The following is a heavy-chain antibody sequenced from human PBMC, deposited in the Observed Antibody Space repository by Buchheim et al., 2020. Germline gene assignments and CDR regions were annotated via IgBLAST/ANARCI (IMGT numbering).Heavy chain of an antibody. J-gene: IGHJ4*02. Sequence: QVQLQESGPGLVKPSQTLSLTCTVSGGSISSGSYYWSWIRQPAGKGLEWIGYIYYSGSTYYNPSLKSRVTISVDTSKNQFSLKLSSVTAADTAVYYCARVKEVVGATHPAYFDYWGQGTL. CDR1: GGSISSGSYY. D-gene: IGHD1-26*01. CDR2: IYYSGST. CDR3: ARVKEVVGATHPAYFDY. V-gene: IGHV4-31*03.